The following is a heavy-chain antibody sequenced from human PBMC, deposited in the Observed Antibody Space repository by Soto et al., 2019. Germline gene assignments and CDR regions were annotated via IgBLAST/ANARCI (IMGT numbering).Heavy chain of an antibody. J-gene: IGHJ4*02. CDR3: ARGYGWVDY. CDR1: GFTFSSYG. V-gene: IGHV3-33*01. Sequence: QVQLVESGGGVVQPGRSLRLSCAASGFTFSSYGMHWVRQAPGKGLEWVAVIWYDGSNKYYADSVKGRFTISRDNSKNTLYLQMNSLRAEDTGVYYWARGYGWVDYWGQGTLVTVSS. CDR2: IWYDGSNK. D-gene: IGHD3-16*01.